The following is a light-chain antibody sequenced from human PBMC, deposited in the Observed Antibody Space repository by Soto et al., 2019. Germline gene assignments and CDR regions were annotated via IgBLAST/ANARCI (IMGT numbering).Light chain of an antibody. CDR3: QQYGSSGT. V-gene: IGKV3-20*01. Sequence: EIVLTQSPVTLSLSPGERAALSCRASQSVSSYLAWYQQKPGQAPRLLIYGASNRATGIPDRFSGSGSGTDFTLTISRLEPEDFAVYYCQQYGSSGTFGQGTKVYIK. CDR2: GAS. J-gene: IGKJ1*01. CDR1: QSVSSY.